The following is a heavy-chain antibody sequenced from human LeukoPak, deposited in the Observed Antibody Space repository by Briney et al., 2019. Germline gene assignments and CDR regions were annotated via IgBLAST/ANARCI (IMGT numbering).Heavy chain of an antibody. CDR2: IIPIIDLA. V-gene: IGHV1-69*04. CDR1: RGTLSSYA. D-gene: IGHD2-15*01. Sequence: SVKVSSKASRGTLSSYAIGWVRPAPGQGLEWMGRIIPIIDLANYAQKFQGRVTITADESTSTAYMELSSLRSEDTAIYYCARDNPPYCNGGSCYSYWGQGTLVTISS. J-gene: IGHJ4*02. CDR3: ARDNPPYCNGGSCYSY.